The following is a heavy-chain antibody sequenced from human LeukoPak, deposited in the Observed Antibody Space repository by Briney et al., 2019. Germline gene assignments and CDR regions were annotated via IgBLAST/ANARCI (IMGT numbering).Heavy chain of an antibody. CDR1: GFTFDDYG. CDR2: INWNGVST. J-gene: IGHJ6*02. Sequence: GGSLRLSCAASGFTFDDYGMSWVRQAPGKGLEWVSFINWNGVSTDYADSVKGRFTISRDNAKNSLFLQMNSLRAEDTALYYCAKDVRVGGGGMDVWGQGTPVTVSS. CDR3: AKDVRVGGGGMDV. V-gene: IGHV3-20*04. D-gene: IGHD1-26*01.